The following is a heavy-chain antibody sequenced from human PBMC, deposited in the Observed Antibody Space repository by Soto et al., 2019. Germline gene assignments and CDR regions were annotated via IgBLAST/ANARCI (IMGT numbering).Heavy chain of an antibody. CDR1: GGSISSGGYY. Sequence: QVQLQESGPGLVKPSQTLSLTCTVSGGSISSGGYYWSWIRQHPGKGLEWIGYIYYSGSTYYNPSLKSRVTNSVDTSKNQFSLKLSSVTAADTAVYYCAGFQTTWVGFGTDYFDYWGQGTLVTVSS. V-gene: IGHV4-31*03. CDR2: IYYSGST. D-gene: IGHD4-17*01. J-gene: IGHJ4*02. CDR3: AGFQTTWVGFGTDYFDY.